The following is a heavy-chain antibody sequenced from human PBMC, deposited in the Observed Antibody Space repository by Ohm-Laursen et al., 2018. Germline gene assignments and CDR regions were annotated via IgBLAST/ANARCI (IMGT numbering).Heavy chain of an antibody. V-gene: IGHV1-2*02. CDR2: INPNSGGT. CDR3: ARLWVRGAYYYYGMDV. D-gene: IGHD3-10*01. J-gene: IGHJ6*02. Sequence: ASVKVSCNVSGYTFTGYYMHWVRQAPGQGLEWMGWINPNSGGTNYAQKFQGRVTMTRDTSISTAYMELSRLRSDDTAVYYCARLWVRGAYYYYGMDVWGQGTTVTVSS. CDR1: GYTFTGYY.